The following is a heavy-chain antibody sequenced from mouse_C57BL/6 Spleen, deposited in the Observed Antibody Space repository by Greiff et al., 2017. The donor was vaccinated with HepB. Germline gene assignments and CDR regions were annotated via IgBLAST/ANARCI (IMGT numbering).Heavy chain of an antibody. J-gene: IGHJ1*03. CDR1: GYTFTSYW. V-gene: IGHV1-69*01. CDR2: IDPSDSYT. D-gene: IGHD2-3*01. CDR3: ATSYDGYFFDV. Sequence: QVQLQQPGAELVMPGASVKLSCKASGYTFTSYWMHWVKQRPGQGLEWIGEIDPSDSYTNYNQKFKGKSTLTVDKSSSTAYMQLSSLTSEDSAVYYCATSYDGYFFDVWGTGTTVTVSS.